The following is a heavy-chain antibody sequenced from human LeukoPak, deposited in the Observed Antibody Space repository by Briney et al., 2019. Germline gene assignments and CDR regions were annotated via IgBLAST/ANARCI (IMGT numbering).Heavy chain of an antibody. D-gene: IGHD1-26*01. CDR3: AKPDWELYGMDV. CDR2: ISGRGNST. Sequence: PGGSLRLSCAASGSTFSSYAMSWVRQAPGKGLEWVSVISGRGNSTYYADSVKGRFTISRDNSKNTLYLQTNSLRAEDTAVYYCAKPDWELYGMDVWGQGTTVTVSS. J-gene: IGHJ6*02. V-gene: IGHV3-23*01. CDR1: GSTFSSYA.